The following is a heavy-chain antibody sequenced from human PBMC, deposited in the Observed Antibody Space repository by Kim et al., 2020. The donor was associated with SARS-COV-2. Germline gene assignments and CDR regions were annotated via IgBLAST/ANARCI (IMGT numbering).Heavy chain of an antibody. J-gene: IGHJ4*02. CDR1: GFTFSSYA. CDR3: ASAQGQSGAGSYYKSSFDC. D-gene: IGHD3-10*01. CDR2: ISYDGSNK. V-gene: IGHV3-30*04. Sequence: GGSLRLSCAASGFTFSSYAMHWVRQAPGKGLEWVAVISYDGSNKYYADSVKGRFTISRDNSKNTLYLQMNSLRAEDTAVYYCASAQGQSGAGSYYKSSFDCWGQRALVTVSS.